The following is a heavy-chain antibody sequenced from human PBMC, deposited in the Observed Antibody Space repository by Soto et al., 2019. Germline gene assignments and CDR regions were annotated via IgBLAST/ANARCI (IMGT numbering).Heavy chain of an antibody. CDR3: ARGFLRWPNKFDY. J-gene: IGHJ4*02. CDR1: GYTFTSYD. Sequence: ASVKVSCKASGYTFTSYDINWVRQATGQGLEWMGWVNPNSGNTGYAQKFQGRVTMTRNTSISTAYMELSSLRSEDTAVYYCARGFLRWPNKFDYWGQGTLVTVSS. V-gene: IGHV1-8*01. CDR2: VNPNSGNT. D-gene: IGHD4-17*01.